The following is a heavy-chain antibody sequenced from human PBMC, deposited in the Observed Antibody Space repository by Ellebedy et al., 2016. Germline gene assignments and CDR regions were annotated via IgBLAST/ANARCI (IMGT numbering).Heavy chain of an antibody. J-gene: IGHJ3*02. Sequence: GGSLRLXXAASGFTFSDYYMSWIRQAQGKGLEWVSYISSSGSTIYYADSVKGRFTISRDNAKNSLYLQMNSLRAEDTAVYYCARDSRICSGGSCYVAAFDIWGQGTMVTVSS. CDR2: ISSSGSTI. D-gene: IGHD2-15*01. CDR3: ARDSRICSGGSCYVAAFDI. CDR1: GFTFSDYY. V-gene: IGHV3-11*01.